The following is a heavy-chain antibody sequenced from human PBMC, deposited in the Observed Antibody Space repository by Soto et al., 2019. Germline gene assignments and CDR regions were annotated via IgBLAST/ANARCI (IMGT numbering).Heavy chain of an antibody. D-gene: IGHD6-19*01. CDR3: AHIGYSCGWYPVVWFDP. V-gene: IGHV2-5*02. Sequence: QITLKESGPTLVKPTQTLTLTCTFSGFSLSTSGVGVGWIRQPPGKALEWLALIYWDDDKRYSPSLKSRLTIHKDTSKNRVVRTVTNMDPVDTATYYCAHIGYSCGWYPVVWFDPWGQGTLVTVSS. J-gene: IGHJ5*02. CDR1: GFSLSTSGVG. CDR2: IYWDDDK.